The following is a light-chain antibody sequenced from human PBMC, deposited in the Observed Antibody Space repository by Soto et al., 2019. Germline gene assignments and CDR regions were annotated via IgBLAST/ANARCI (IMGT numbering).Light chain of an antibody. J-gene: IGKJ4*01. V-gene: IGKV1-12*01. CDR1: QAVSTW. CDR2: AAS. CDR3: QQSNSFPRT. Sequence: IRMTQSPSSFSASTGDRVTITCRASQAVSTWLAWYQQKPGDAPKLLIYAASTLQSGVPSRFSGSGSGTDFTLTIRSLQPEDFATYYCQQSNSFPRTFGGGTKVDIK.